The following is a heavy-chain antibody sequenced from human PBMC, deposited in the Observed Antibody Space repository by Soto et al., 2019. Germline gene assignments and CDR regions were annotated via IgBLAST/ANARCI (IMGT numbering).Heavy chain of an antibody. Sequence: PSEALAVSCTVSGGSFKIGAYSWGWIRQPPGQGLEWIGYMYHSGNTYYNPSLKGRVTISLDHSRNQFSLRLNSVTAAETAVYFCASSKYDVVEGSVWFDPWGQGTLVTVSS. D-gene: IGHD2-21*01. CDR3: ASSKYDVVEGSVWFDP. CDR2: MYHSGNT. V-gene: IGHV4-30-2*01. CDR1: GGSFKIGAYS. J-gene: IGHJ5*02.